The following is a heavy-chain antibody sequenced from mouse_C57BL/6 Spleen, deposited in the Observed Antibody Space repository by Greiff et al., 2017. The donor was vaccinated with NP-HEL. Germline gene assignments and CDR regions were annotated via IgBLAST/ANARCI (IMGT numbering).Heavy chain of an antibody. V-gene: IGHV1-26*01. J-gene: IGHJ3*01. CDR3: ARGTGKAY. Sequence: VQLQQSGPELVKPGASVKISCKASGYTFTDYYMNWVKQSHGKSLEWIGDINPNNGGTSYNQKFKGKATLTVDKSSSTAYMELRSLTSEDSAVYYCARGTGKAYWGQGTLVTVSA. CDR2: INPNNGGT. CDR1: GYTFTDYY. D-gene: IGHD4-1*01.